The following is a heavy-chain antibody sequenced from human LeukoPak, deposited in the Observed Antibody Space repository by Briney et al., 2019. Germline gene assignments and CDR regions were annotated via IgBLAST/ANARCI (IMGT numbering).Heavy chain of an antibody. CDR3: ARVDGIAVAGFDY. D-gene: IGHD6-19*01. J-gene: IGHJ4*02. CDR1: GFTFSSYS. V-gene: IGHV3-21*01. Sequence: GGSLRLSCAASGFTFSSYSMNWVRQAPGKGLEWVSSISSSSSYIYYADSVKGRFTISRDNAKNSLYLQMNSLRAEDTAVYYCARVDGIAVAGFDYWGQGTLVTVSS. CDR2: ISSSSSYI.